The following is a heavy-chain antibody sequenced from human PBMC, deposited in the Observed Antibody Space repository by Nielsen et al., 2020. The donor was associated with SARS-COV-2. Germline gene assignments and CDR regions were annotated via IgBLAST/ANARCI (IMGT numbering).Heavy chain of an antibody. CDR1: GYTFTSYA. Sequence: ASVKVSCKASGYTFTSYAMHWVRQAPGQRLEWMGWINAGNGNTKYSQKFQGRVTITRDTSASTAYMELSSLRSEDTAVYYCARDTRFLGWLFPDYWGQGTLVTVSS. J-gene: IGHJ4*02. D-gene: IGHD3-3*01. V-gene: IGHV1-3*01. CDR2: INAGNGNT. CDR3: ARDTRFLGWLFPDY.